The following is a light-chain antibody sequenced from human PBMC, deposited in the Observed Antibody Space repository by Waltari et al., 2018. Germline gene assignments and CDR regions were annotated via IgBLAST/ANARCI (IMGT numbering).Light chain of an antibody. J-gene: IGLJ3*02. CDR1: SSNIGTNI. V-gene: IGLV1-44*01. Sequence: QSVLTQPPSASGTPGQRVTISCSGSSSNIGTNIVNWYQQLPGTAPKLLIYGHTQRPTGVPDRFAGSKPGSSASLAISGLQSEDEADYYCAAWYDSLTGLVFGGGTKVTVL. CDR3: AAWYDSLTGLV. CDR2: GHT.